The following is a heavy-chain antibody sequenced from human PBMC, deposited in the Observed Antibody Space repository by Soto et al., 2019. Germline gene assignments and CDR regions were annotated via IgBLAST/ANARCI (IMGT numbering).Heavy chain of an antibody. CDR1: GFTFSSYA. CDR2: ISGSGGST. V-gene: IGHV3-23*01. J-gene: IGHJ4*02. D-gene: IGHD6-19*01. CDR3: AKDLIAVVWYGLDY. Sequence: EVQLLESGGGLVQPGGSLRLSCAASGFTFSSYAMSWVRQAPGKGLEWVSAISGSGGSTYYADSVKGRFTISRDNSKNTLYLQMNSMRAEDTAVYYCAKDLIAVVWYGLDYWGQGTLVTVSS.